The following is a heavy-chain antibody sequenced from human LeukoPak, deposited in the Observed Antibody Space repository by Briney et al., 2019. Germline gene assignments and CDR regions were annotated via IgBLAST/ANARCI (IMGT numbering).Heavy chain of an antibody. CDR3: ARCERFGKLRPVDPDTFDI. J-gene: IGHJ3*02. CDR2: IYYSGST. D-gene: IGHD3-10*01. CDR1: GASISSYY. V-gene: IGHV4-59*01. Sequence: SETLSLTCTVSGASISSYYWSWIRQPPGKGLEWIGYIYYSGSTNYNPSLKSRVTISIDTSTNQLSLKLSSVTAADTAVYYCARCERFGKLRPVDPDTFDIWGQGTMVTVSS.